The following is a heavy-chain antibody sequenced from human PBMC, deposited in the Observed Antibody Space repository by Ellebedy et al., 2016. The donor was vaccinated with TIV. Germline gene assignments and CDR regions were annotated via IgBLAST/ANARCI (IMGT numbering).Heavy chain of an antibody. V-gene: IGHV3-21*01. J-gene: IGHJ4*02. CDR3: ARDRGELLPYDLDY. CDR2: ISRSSSDI. D-gene: IGHD1-26*01. Sequence: GESLKISXAASGFTLYNYTMNWVRQAPGKGLEWVSSISRSSSDIYYADSVKGRFTISRDNAKNSLYLQMNSLRAEDTDVYYCARDRGELLPYDLDYWGQGTLVTVSS. CDR1: GFTLYNYT.